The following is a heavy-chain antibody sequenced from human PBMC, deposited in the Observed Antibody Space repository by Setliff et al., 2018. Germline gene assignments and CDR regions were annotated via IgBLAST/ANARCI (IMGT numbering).Heavy chain of an antibody. D-gene: IGHD3-10*01. CDR2: MYYGGGGST. Sequence: SETLSLTCTVSGASVSGNSYYWGWIRQPPGKGLEWIGSMYYGGGGSTYYNASLKSRDTISVDTSKNQFSLKLNSVTAADTAVYYCATDGPVLNGDYISWGQGTLVTVSS. CDR3: ATDGPVLNGDYIS. J-gene: IGHJ5*02. V-gene: IGHV4-39*07. CDR1: GASVSGNSYY.